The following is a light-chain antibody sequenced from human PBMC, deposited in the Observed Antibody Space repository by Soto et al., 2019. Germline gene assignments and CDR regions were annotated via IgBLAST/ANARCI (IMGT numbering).Light chain of an antibody. CDR3: QQYKNWPWT. J-gene: IGKJ1*01. Sequence: EIVLTQSPGTLSLSPGERATLSCRASQSVSSSYLAWYQQKPGKAPRLLXYGXSSRTTGIPDRFSGSGSGTDFTLTISSLQSEDFSVYYCQQYKNWPWTFGQGTKGEIK. CDR2: GXS. CDR1: QSVSSSY. V-gene: IGKV3-20*01.